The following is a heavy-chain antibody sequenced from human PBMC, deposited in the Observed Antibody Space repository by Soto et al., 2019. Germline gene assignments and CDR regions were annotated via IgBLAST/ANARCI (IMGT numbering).Heavy chain of an antibody. V-gene: IGHV3-30*04. D-gene: IGHD3-10*01. CDR3: ARDRGVEGQLFDP. CDR1: TSIFNSFP. J-gene: IGHJ5*02. CDR2: ISYEGLIQ. Sequence: GGSRRISYKASTSIFNSFPMHWVRRAPGKGLEWVAFISYEGLIQHYVDSVKGRFPISRDNSKNTIHLQLNNLRPQDTALYYCARDRGVEGQLFDPWGQGTLVTGSS.